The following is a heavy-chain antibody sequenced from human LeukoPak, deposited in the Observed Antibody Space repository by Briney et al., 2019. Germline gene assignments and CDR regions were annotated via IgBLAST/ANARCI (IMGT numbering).Heavy chain of an antibody. J-gene: IGHJ3*02. Sequence: PSETLSLTCAVYGGSFSGYYWSWIRQPPGKGLEWIGEINHSGSTNYNPSLKSRVTISVDTSKNQFSLKLSSVTAADTAVYYCAQAPKYSSSWYDAFDIWGQGTMVTVSS. V-gene: IGHV4-34*01. CDR2: INHSGST. D-gene: IGHD6-13*01. CDR3: AQAPKYSSSWYDAFDI. CDR1: GGSFSGYY.